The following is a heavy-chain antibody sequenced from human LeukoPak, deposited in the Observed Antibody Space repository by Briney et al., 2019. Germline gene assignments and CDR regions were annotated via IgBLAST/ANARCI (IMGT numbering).Heavy chain of an antibody. D-gene: IGHD6-13*01. CDR3: ARVAEAAAFDS. CDR2: ISGNGGST. CDR1: GFTFSSYA. Sequence: GGSLRLSCAASGFTFSSYAMSWVRQAPGKGLEWVSTISGNGGSTYYADSVKGRFTISRDNAKNSLYLQMNSLKPEDTAVYYCARVAEAAAFDSWGQGTLVTVSS. V-gene: IGHV3-23*01. J-gene: IGHJ4*02.